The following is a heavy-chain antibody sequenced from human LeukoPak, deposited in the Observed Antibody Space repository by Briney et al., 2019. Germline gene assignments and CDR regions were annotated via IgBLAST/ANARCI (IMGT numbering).Heavy chain of an antibody. D-gene: IGHD3-10*01. CDR1: GFTFSTYW. J-gene: IGHJ4*02. CDR3: ARIGGSGSYSGHYFDH. Sequence: GGSLRLSCAASGFTFSTYWSHWVRRAPGKGLVWVSRISTDGSVTSYADSVKGRFTISRDNAKNTMYLQMNSLRAEDTAVYYCARIGGSGSYSGHYFDHWGQGTLVTVSS. V-gene: IGHV3-74*01. CDR2: ISTDGSVT.